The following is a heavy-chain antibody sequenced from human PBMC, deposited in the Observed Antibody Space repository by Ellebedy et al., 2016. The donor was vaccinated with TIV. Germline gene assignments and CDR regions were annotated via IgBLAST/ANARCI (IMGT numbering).Heavy chain of an antibody. D-gene: IGHD2-15*01. V-gene: IGHV4-34*12. CDR3: AKAGEFFDFVVGETVPRWFDP. J-gene: IGHJ5*02. Sequence: MPSETLSLTCTVYGDFFSNYYWTWIRQPPGKGLEWIGEIIHSGDTNYNPVLRSRVTMSVNTSTNGISLKLTSVTAADTAVYYCAKAGEFFDFVVGETVPRWFDPWGQGTLVTVSS. CDR1: GDFFSNYY. CDR2: IIHSGDT.